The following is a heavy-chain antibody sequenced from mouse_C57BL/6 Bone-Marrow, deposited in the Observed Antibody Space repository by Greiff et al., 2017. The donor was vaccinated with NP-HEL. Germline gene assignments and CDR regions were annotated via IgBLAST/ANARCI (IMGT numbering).Heavy chain of an antibody. J-gene: IGHJ4*01. D-gene: IGHD1-1*01. CDR2: IDPANGNT. CDR3: AFYYYGSSPYYAMDY. V-gene: IGHV14-3*01. Sequence: QLQQSVAELVRPGALVKLSCTASGFNIKNTYMHWVKQRPEQGLEWIGRIDPANGNTKYAPKFQGKATITADTSSNTAYLQLSSLTSEDTAIYYCAFYYYGSSPYYAMDYWGQGTSVTVSS. CDR1: GFNIKNTY.